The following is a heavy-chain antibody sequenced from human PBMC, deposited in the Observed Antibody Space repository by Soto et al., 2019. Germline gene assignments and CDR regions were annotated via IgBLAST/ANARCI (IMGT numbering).Heavy chain of an antibody. V-gene: IGHV4-30-2*01. D-gene: IGHD2-2*01. CDR1: GGCISSGGYS. CDR3: ARGANYQLPLYYFDY. CDR2: IYHSGRT. Sequence: SDTLSLTCAVSGGCISSGGYSGCWIRQPPGKGLEWIGYIYHSGRTYYNPSLKSRGTISVDRSKYQFSLKLSSVTAADTAVYYCARGANYQLPLYYFDYRGQGTLFTISS. J-gene: IGHJ4*01.